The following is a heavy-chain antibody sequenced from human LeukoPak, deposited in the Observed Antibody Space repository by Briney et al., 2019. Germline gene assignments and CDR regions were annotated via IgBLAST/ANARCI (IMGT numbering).Heavy chain of an antibody. V-gene: IGHV1-69*05. J-gene: IGHJ3*02. CDR1: GGTFSSYA. CDR2: IIPIFGTA. D-gene: IGHD5-24*01. CDR3: ARGLRRDGYNAYAFDI. Sequence: SVKDSCKASGGTFSSYAISWVRQAPGQGLEWMGGIIPIFGTANYAQKFQGRVTITTDESTSTAYMELSSLRSEDTAVYYCARGLRRDGYNAYAFDIWGQGTMVTVSS.